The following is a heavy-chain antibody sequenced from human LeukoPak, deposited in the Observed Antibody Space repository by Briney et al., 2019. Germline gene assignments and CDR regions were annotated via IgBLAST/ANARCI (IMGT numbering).Heavy chain of an antibody. CDR3: ARDPGGASSSSPGWYFDL. Sequence: SETLSLTCTVSGGSISSYYWSWIRQPPGKGLEWIGYIYYSGSTNYNPSLKSRVTISVDTSKNQFSLKLSSVTAADTAVYYCARDPGGASSSSPGWYFDLWGRGTLVTVSS. V-gene: IGHV4-59*01. J-gene: IGHJ2*01. CDR1: GGSISSYY. CDR2: IYYSGST. D-gene: IGHD6-6*01.